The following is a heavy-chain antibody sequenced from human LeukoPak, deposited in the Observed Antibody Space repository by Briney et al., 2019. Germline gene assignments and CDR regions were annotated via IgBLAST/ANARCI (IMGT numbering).Heavy chain of an antibody. CDR2: IIPIFGTA. CDR3: ARTVSTGNSGWNWFDP. D-gene: IGHD5/OR15-5a*01. J-gene: IGHJ5*02. CDR1: GGTFSSYA. Sequence: WASVKVSCKASGGTFSSYAISWVRQAPGQGLEWMGGIIPIFGTANYAQKFQGRVTITADESTSTAYMELSSLRSEDTAVYYCARTVSTGNSGWNWFDPWGQGTLVTVSS. V-gene: IGHV1-69*13.